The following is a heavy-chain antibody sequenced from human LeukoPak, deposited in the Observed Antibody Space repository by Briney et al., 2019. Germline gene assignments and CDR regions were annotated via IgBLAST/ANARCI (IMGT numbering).Heavy chain of an antibody. Sequence: GASVKVSCKASGYTFTDYYMHWVRQAPGQGLEWMGWINPRSGGTNYAQKFQGRVTMTRDTSISTAYMELSRLRSDDTAVYYCARGRGGSSSWYWSIELDPLFDYWGQGTLVTVSS. CDR2: INPRSGGT. V-gene: IGHV1-2*02. D-gene: IGHD6-13*01. J-gene: IGHJ4*02. CDR1: GYTFTDYY. CDR3: ARGRGGSSSWYWSIELDPLFDY.